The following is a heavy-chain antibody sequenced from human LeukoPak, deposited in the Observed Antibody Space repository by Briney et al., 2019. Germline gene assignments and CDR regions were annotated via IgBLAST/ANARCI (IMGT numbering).Heavy chain of an antibody. CDR3: ARMQYCSSTSCWAFDI. J-gene: IGHJ3*02. CDR1: GYTFTSYG. CDR2: ISAYNGNT. V-gene: IGHV1-18*01. Sequence: ASVKVSCKASGYTFTSYGISWVRQAPGQGLEWMGWISAYNGNTNYAQKLQGRVTMTTDTSTSTAYMELRSLRSDDTAVYYCARMQYCSSTSCWAFDIWGQGTMVTVSS. D-gene: IGHD2-2*01.